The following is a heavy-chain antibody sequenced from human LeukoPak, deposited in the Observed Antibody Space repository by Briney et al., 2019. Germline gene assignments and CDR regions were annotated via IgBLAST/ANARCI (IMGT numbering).Heavy chain of an antibody. CDR2: INTDGSST. CDR3: ARDSAGYSSSWWFDY. CDR1: GFTFSSYW. D-gene: IGHD6-13*01. Sequence: GGSLRLSCAASGFTFSSYWMHWVRQAPWKGLVWVSRINTDGSSTSYADSVKGRFTISRDNAKNTLYLQMNSLRAEDTAVYYCARDSAGYSSSWWFDYWGQGTLVTVSS. V-gene: IGHV3-74*01. J-gene: IGHJ4*02.